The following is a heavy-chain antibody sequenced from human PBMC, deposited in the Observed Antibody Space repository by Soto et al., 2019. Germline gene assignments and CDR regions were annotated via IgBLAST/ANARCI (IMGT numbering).Heavy chain of an antibody. J-gene: IGHJ5*02. CDR2: IKSKADGETK. V-gene: IGHV3-15*01. D-gene: IGHD4-4*01. CDR1: GFTFSHAW. Sequence: PGGSLRLSCAASGFTFSHAWMGWVRQAPGKGLEWVGRIKSKADGETKDYGAPVRGRFTISRDDSQDILYLHMNSLRIEDTAVYYCCVIKRRDQYSTSGYWFDPWGPGTLVTVAS. CDR3: CVIKRRDQYSTSGYWFDP.